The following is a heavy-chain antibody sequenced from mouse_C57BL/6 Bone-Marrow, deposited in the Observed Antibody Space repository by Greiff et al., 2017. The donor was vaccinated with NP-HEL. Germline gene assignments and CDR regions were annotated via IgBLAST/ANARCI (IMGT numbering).Heavy chain of an antibody. Sequence: QVQLKQPGAELVRPGSSVKLSCKASGYTFTSYWMDWVKQRPGQGLEWIGNIYPSDSETHYNQKYKDKATLTVDKSSSTAYMQLSSLTSEDSAVYYCARQAYYGSSPYYFDYWGQGTTLTVSS. CDR1: GYTFTSYW. CDR2: IYPSDSET. CDR3: ARQAYYGSSPYYFDY. V-gene: IGHV1-61*01. D-gene: IGHD1-1*01. J-gene: IGHJ2*01.